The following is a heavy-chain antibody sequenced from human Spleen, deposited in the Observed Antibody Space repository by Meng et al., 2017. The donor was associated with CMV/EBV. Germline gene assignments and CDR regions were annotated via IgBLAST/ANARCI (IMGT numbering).Heavy chain of an antibody. J-gene: IGHJ4*02. CDR2: ISAYNGNT. CDR1: GYTFTSYG. Sequence: ASVKVSCKASGYTFTSYGICWVRQAPGQGLEWMGWISAYNGNTNYVQNLQGRITMTTDTSTSTAYMELRSLRYDDTAEYYCARGPLHGYDFWSGHFDYWGQGTLVTVSS. V-gene: IGHV1-18*01. D-gene: IGHD3-3*01. CDR3: ARGPLHGYDFWSGHFDY.